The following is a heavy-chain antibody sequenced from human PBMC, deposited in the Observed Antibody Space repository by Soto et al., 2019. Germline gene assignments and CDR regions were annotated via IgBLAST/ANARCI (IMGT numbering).Heavy chain of an antibody. CDR2: IKVDGSEK. D-gene: IGHD2-21*01. Sequence: DVQLVDSGGGLVRSGGSLRLSCAASGFTFKDYWMNWVRQAPGKGLEWVAKIKVDGSEKNYVDSVKGRFTISRDNAKNSLYLQMNNLRAEDTAVYYCARDEICDGVKCTLGYFQEWGQGTLVTVSS. V-gene: IGHV3-7*03. J-gene: IGHJ1*01. CDR1: GFTFKDYW. CDR3: ARDEICDGVKCTLGYFQE.